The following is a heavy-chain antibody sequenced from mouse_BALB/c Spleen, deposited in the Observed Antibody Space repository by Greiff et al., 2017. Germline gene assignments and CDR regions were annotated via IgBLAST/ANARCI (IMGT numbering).Heavy chain of an antibody. J-gene: IGHJ4*01. V-gene: IGHV2-2*02. CDR2: IGSGGST. CDR3: ARNCHYYGSSYYAIDY. D-gene: IGHD1-1*01. CDR1: GFSLTSYG. Sequence: QVQLKESGPGLVQPSQSLSITCTVSGFSLTSYGVHWVRQSPGKGLEWLGVIGSGGSTDYNAAFISRLSTSKDNSKSQVFFKMNSLQANDTAIYYCARNCHYYGSSYYAIDYWGQGTSVTVSS.